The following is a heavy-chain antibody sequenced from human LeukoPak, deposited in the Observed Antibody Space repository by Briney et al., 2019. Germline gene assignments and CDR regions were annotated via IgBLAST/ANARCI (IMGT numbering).Heavy chain of an antibody. Sequence: PGGSLRLSCAASGFTVSSNYMSWVRQAPGKGLEWVSVIYRGGSTYYADSVKGRFTISRHNSKNTLYLQMNSLRAEDTAVYYCARDVDGYNAGAFDPWGQGTLVTVSS. CDR3: ARDVDGYNAGAFDP. CDR1: GFTVSSNY. CDR2: IYRGGST. D-gene: IGHD5-24*01. V-gene: IGHV3-53*04. J-gene: IGHJ5*02.